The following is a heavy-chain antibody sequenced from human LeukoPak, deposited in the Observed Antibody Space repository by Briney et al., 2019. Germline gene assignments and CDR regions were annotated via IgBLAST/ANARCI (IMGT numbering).Heavy chain of an antibody. D-gene: IGHD3-9*01. CDR3: ARDLGVDILTGYYSRWAFDI. J-gene: IGHJ3*02. Sequence: PGGSLRLSCAASGFTFSSYSMNWVRQAPGKGLEWVSSISSSSSYIYYADSVKGRFTISRDNAKNSLYLQMNSLRAEDTAVYYCARDLGVDILTGYYSRWAFDIWGQGTMVTVSS. V-gene: IGHV3-21*01. CDR1: GFTFSSYS. CDR2: ISSSSSYI.